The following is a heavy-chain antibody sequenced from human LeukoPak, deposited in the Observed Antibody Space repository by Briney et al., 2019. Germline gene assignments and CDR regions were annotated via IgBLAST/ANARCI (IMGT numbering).Heavy chain of an antibody. Sequence: SETLSLTRTVSGGSISSSSYYWGWIRQPPGKGREWIGSIYYSGSTYYNPSLKSRVTISVDTSKNQFSLKLSSVTAADTAVYYCARGSTVTPYNWFDPWGQGTLVTVSS. D-gene: IGHD4-17*01. J-gene: IGHJ5*02. CDR3: ARGSTVTPYNWFDP. V-gene: IGHV4-39*01. CDR1: GGSISSSSYY. CDR2: IYYSGST.